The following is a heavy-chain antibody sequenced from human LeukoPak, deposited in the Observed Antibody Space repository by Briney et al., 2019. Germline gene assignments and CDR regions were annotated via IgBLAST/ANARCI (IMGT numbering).Heavy chain of an antibody. CDR3: ARASCSSTSCCIDY. CDR1: GFPFSDFY. Sequence: LRLSCTASGFPFSDFYMNWIRQPPGKGLEWIGEINHSGSTNYNPSLKSRVTISVDTSKNQFSLKLSSVTAADTAVYYCARASCSSTSCCIDYWGQGTLVTVSS. D-gene: IGHD2-2*01. CDR2: INHSGST. J-gene: IGHJ4*02. V-gene: IGHV4-34*01.